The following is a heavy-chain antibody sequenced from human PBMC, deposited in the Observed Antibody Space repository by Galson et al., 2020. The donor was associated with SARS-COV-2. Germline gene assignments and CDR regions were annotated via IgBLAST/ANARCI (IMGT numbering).Heavy chain of an antibody. Sequence: KISCKASGGTFSSYAISWVRQAPGQGLEWMGGIIPIFGTANYAQKFQGRVTITADESTSTAYMELSSLRSEDTAVYYCARDSNRYDILTGYQMRYYYGMDVWGQGTTVTVSS. CDR3: ARDSNRYDILTGYQMRYYYGMDV. D-gene: IGHD3-9*01. J-gene: IGHJ6*02. CDR1: GGTFSSYA. CDR2: IIPIFGTA. V-gene: IGHV1-69*01.